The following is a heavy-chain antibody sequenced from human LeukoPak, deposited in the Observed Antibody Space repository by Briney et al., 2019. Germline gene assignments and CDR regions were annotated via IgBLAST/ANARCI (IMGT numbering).Heavy chain of an antibody. J-gene: IGHJ4*02. CDR2: INTDGSAT. Sequence: SGGSLRLSCAGSGFTFTSYWMHWVRHAPGKGLVWVSHINTDGSATRYADSVKGRFTISRDNSKNTLYLQMNSPRAEDTALYYCARELGEALHYFDYWGRGSLVTVSS. D-gene: IGHD2-21*01. V-gene: IGHV3-74*01. CDR3: ARELGEALHYFDY. CDR1: GFTFTSYW.